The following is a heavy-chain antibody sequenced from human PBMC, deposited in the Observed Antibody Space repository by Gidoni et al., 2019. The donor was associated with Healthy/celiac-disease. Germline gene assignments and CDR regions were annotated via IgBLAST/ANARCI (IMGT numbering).Heavy chain of an antibody. V-gene: IGHV3-33*01. Sequence: QVQLVESGGGVVQPGRSLRLSCAASGFTFSSYGMHWVRQAPGKGLEWVAVIWYEGSNKYYADPVKGRFTISRGNSKNTLYLKMNSLRAEDTAGYYFARDSSIHRGSYPDHFDYWGQGTLVTVSS. CDR1: GFTFSSYG. D-gene: IGHD1-26*01. CDR2: IWYEGSNK. CDR3: ARDSSIHRGSYPDHFDY. J-gene: IGHJ4*02.